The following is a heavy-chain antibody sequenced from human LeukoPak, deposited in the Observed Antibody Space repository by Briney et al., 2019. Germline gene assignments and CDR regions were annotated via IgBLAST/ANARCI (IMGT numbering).Heavy chain of an antibody. Sequence: PSETLSLTCAVYGGSFSGYYWSWIRQPPGKGLEWIGEINHSGSTNYNPSLKSRVTISVDTSMNQFSLKLSSVTAADTAVYYCARGGPDYGDYSNWFDPWGQGTLVTVSS. V-gene: IGHV4-34*01. J-gene: IGHJ5*02. CDR1: GGSFSGYY. D-gene: IGHD4-17*01. CDR2: INHSGST. CDR3: ARGGPDYGDYSNWFDP.